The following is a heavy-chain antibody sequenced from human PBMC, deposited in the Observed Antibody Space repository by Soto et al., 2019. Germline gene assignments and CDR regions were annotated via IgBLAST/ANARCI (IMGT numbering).Heavy chain of an antibody. J-gene: IGHJ4*02. CDR2: IYYSGST. CDR1: GGSIGNYY. CDR3: ARHGPIAAAGTVFDY. Sequence: SETLSLSCTVSGGSIGNYYWSWIRQPPGKGLEWIGYIYYSGSTRYNPSLKSRVTISVDTSKNQFSLKLSSVTAADTAVYYCARHGPIAAAGTVFDYWGQGTLVTVSS. D-gene: IGHD6-13*01. V-gene: IGHV4-59*08.